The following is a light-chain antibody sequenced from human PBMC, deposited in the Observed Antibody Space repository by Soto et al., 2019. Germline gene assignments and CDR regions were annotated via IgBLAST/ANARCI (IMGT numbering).Light chain of an antibody. V-gene: IGKV3D-20*01. CDR3: QQYGSSLIT. Sequence: EVVLTQSPATLSLSPGERATLSCGASQRISSSYLAWYQQKPGLAPRLLIYDASTRATGIPDRFSGSVSGTDFTLTISRLEPEDFVVYYCQQYGSSLITFGQGTRLEIK. CDR2: DAS. J-gene: IGKJ5*01. CDR1: QRISSSY.